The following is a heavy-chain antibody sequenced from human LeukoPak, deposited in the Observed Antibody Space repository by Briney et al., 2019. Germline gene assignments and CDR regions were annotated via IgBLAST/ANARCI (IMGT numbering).Heavy chain of an antibody. J-gene: IGHJ4*02. CDR3: ARGSSSSWYSFKY. D-gene: IGHD6-13*01. Sequence: PGGSLRLSCAASGFTFSSYAMHWVRQAPGKGLEWVAFIQYDGSNKYYADSVKGRFTISRDNSKNTQYLQMNSLRVEDTAVYYCARGSSSSWYSFKYWGQGTLVIVSS. CDR2: IQYDGSNK. V-gene: IGHV3-30*04. CDR1: GFTFSSYA.